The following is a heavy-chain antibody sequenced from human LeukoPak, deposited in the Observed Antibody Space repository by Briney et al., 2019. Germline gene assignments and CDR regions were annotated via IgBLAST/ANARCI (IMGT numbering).Heavy chain of an antibody. V-gene: IGHV3-74*01. Sequence: GGSLRLSCAASGFTFSTYWMHWVRQAPGKWLMWVSRINTDGSSTSYADSVKGRFTISRDNAKNSLYLQMNSLRAEDTAVYYCARTYYYGSGSYAPDYYYYYGMDVWGQGTTVTVSS. J-gene: IGHJ6*02. CDR1: GFTFSTYW. D-gene: IGHD3-10*01. CDR3: ARTYYYGSGSYAPDYYYYYGMDV. CDR2: INTDGSST.